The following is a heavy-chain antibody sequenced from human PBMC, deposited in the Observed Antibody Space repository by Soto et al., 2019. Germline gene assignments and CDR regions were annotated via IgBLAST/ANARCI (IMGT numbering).Heavy chain of an antibody. CDR1: GLTFSSSS. V-gene: IGHV3-21*01. CDR2: ISSSSTYI. CDR3: AGKYGSSLYVFDH. D-gene: IGHD6-13*01. J-gene: IGHJ4*02. Sequence: EVQLVESGGGLVKPGGSLRLSCAASGLTFSSSSMNWVRQAPGKGLEWVSSISSSSTYIYYADSVKGRFTISRDNAKNSLYLQMNSLRAEDTAVYYCAGKYGSSLYVFDHWGQGTLVTVSS.